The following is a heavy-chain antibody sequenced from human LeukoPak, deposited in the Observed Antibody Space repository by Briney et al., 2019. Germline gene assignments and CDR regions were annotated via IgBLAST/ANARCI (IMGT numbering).Heavy chain of an antibody. CDR1: GLTFSNAW. J-gene: IGHJ4*02. CDR2: IRSMSAGGTV. D-gene: IGHD2-8*01. Sequence: GGSLRLSCTASGLTFSNAWMTWVRQVPGKGLEWVGRIRSMSAGGTVDYAAPGQGRFTISRDDSKNTVYLHMNSLRTEDTAIYYCTKVGVYYYDAWGQGTLVTVSS. CDR3: TKVGVYYYDA. V-gene: IGHV3-15*01.